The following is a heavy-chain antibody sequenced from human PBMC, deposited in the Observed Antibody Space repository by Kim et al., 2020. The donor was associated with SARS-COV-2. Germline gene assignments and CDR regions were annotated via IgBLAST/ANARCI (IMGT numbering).Heavy chain of an antibody. CDR1: GFTFSNAW. Sequence: GGSLRLSCAASGFTFSNAWMSWVRQAPGKGLEWVGRIKSKTDGGTTDYAAPVKGRFTISRDDSKNTLYLQMNSLKTEDTAVYYCTTDSRDGYNLYAFDIWGQETMVTVSS. V-gene: IGHV3-15*01. J-gene: IGHJ3*02. D-gene: IGHD5-12*01. CDR3: TTDSRDGYNLYAFDI. CDR2: IKSKTDGGTT.